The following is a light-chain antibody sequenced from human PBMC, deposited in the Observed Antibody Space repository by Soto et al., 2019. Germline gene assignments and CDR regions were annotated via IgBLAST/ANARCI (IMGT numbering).Light chain of an antibody. CDR3: XXYDNLPLT. V-gene: IGKV1-33*01. CDR1: QDXSNY. CDR2: DAS. J-gene: IGKJ4*01. Sequence: DIQMTQSPSSLSASVGDRVTITCQASQDXSNYLNWYQQKPGKAPKLLIYDASNLETGVPSRFSGSGSGTDFTFTISXLXPXXXXTXXXXXYDNLPLTFGGGTKVEIK.